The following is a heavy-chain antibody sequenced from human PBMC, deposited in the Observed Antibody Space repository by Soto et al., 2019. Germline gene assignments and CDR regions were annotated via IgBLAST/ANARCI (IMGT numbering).Heavy chain of an antibody. V-gene: IGHV4-39*01. CDR2: IYYSGST. D-gene: IGHD4-4*01. CDR1: GGSISSSSYY. CDR3: ARHFSSTVTTIAQDYCYYMDV. J-gene: IGHJ6*03. Sequence: PSETLSLTCTVSGGSISSSSYYWGWIRQPPGKGLEWIGSIYYSGSTYYNPSLKSRVTISVDTSKNQFSLKLSSVTAADTAVYYCARHFSSTVTTIAQDYCYYMDVWGKGTTVTVSS.